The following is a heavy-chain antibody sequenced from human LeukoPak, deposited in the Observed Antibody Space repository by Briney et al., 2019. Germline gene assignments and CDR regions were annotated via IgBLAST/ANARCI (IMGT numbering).Heavy chain of an antibody. CDR3: AGGLRSPGDYYYYYMDV. Sequence: ETLSLTCAVYGGSFSGYYWSWIRQPPGKGLEWIGRIYTSGSTNYNPSLKSRVTMSVDTSKNQFSLKLSSVTAADTAVYYCAGGLRSPGDYYYYYMDVWGKGTTVTVSS. CDR2: IYTSGST. D-gene: IGHD3-3*01. V-gene: IGHV4-59*10. CDR1: GGSFSGYY. J-gene: IGHJ6*03.